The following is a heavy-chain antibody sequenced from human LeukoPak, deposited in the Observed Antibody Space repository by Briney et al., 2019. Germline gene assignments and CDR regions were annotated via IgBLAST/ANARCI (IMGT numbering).Heavy chain of an antibody. Sequence: ASVKVSCKASGYTFTGYYMHWVRQAPGQGLEWMGWVNPHSGGTNYAQKFQGGVTMTRDTSITTAYMELSSLRSDDTAVYYCARDVGEYCSSTNCYASHYWGQGTLVTVSS. V-gene: IGHV1-2*02. CDR3: ARDVGEYCSSTNCYASHY. D-gene: IGHD2-2*01. J-gene: IGHJ4*02. CDR1: GYTFTGYY. CDR2: VNPHSGGT.